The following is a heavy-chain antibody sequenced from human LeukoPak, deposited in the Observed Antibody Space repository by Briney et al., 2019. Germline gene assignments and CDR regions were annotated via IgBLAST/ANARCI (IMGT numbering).Heavy chain of an antibody. CDR1: GFAFSDYY. D-gene: IGHD2-2*01. CDR2: ISSSGSTI. V-gene: IGHV3-11*01. J-gene: IGHJ6*02. Sequence: PGGSLRLSCAASGFAFSDYYMSWIRQAPGKGLEWVSYISSSGSTIYYADSVKGRFTISRDNAKNSLYLQMNSLRAEDTAVYYCAREDCSSTSCYGPWGYYYGMDVWGQGTTVTVSS. CDR3: AREDCSSTSCYGPWGYYYGMDV.